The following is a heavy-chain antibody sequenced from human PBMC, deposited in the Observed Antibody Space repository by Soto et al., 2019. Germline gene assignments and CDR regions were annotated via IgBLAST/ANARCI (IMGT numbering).Heavy chain of an antibody. CDR1: GGTFSSYA. Sequence: QVQLVQSGAEVKKPGSSVKVSCKASGGTFSSYAITWVRQAPGQGLEWMGGIIPIFGTANYAQKFQGRVTITADEPTGTAYRELSSLGSEDTAVYYCARDRGPSSGYYPYWFDPWGQGTLVTVSS. CDR3: ARDRGPSSGYYPYWFDP. CDR2: IIPIFGTA. D-gene: IGHD3-22*01. V-gene: IGHV1-69*12. J-gene: IGHJ5*02.